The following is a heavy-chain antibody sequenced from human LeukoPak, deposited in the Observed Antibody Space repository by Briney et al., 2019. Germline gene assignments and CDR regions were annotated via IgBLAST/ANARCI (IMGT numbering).Heavy chain of an antibody. Sequence: SETLSLTCTVSGGSISTYYWSWIRQPAGKGLEWIGRIVTTGSTNYNPSLKSRVTMSVDTPRNQFALILRSVTAADTAVYYCARAPQHHYDSSGSSRYFDLWGRGALVTVSS. CDR1: GGSISTYY. CDR2: IVTTGST. CDR3: ARAPQHHYDSSGSSRYFDL. D-gene: IGHD3-22*01. J-gene: IGHJ2*01. V-gene: IGHV4-4*07.